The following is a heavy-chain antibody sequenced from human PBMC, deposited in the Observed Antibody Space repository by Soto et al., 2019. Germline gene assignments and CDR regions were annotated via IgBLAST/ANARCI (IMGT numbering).Heavy chain of an antibody. Sequence: GGSLRLSCAASGFTFSSYSMNWVRQAPGKGLEWVSSISSSSSYIYYADSVKGRFTISRDNAKNSLYLQMNSLRAEDTAVYYCARAGGDDAFDIWGQGTMVTVSS. D-gene: IGHD1-26*01. CDR1: GFTFSSYS. V-gene: IGHV3-21*01. CDR3: ARAGGDDAFDI. CDR2: ISSSSSYI. J-gene: IGHJ3*02.